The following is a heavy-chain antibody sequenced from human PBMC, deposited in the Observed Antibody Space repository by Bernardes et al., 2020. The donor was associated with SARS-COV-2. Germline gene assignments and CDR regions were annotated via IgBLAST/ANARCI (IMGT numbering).Heavy chain of an antibody. D-gene: IGHD2-15*01. J-gene: IGHJ5*02. CDR3: ARHVVRGFSAVVIGATPLRRFDP. V-gene: IGHV4-39*01. Sequence: SETLSLTCSVSGDSISSSSYYWGWIRQPPGKGLEWIGSIYYSGSTYYNPSLKSRVTISEDTFKNQFSLNLRAVTAADTAVYYCARHVVRGFSAVVIGATPLRRFDPWGQGILVTVSS. CDR2: IYYSGST. CDR1: GDSISSSSYY.